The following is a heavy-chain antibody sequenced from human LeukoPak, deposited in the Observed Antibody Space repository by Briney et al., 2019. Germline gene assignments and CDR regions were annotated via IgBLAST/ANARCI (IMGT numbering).Heavy chain of an antibody. V-gene: IGHV3-9*01. J-gene: IGHJ4*02. CDR1: GFTFDDYA. D-gene: IGHD6-13*01. CDR2: ISWNSGSI. Sequence: GGSLRLSWAASGFTFDDYAMHWVRQAPGKGLEWVSGISWNSGSIGYADSVKGRFTISRDNAKNSLYLQMNSLRAEDTALYYCAKDIASSSWVWGQGSLVTVSS. CDR3: AKDIASSSWV.